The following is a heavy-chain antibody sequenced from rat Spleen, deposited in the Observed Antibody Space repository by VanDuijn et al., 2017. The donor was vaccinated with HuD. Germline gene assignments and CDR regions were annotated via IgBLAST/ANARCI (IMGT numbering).Heavy chain of an antibody. CDR1: GFTFSDYG. J-gene: IGHJ3*01. V-gene: IGHV5-20*01. CDR2: ITYDGGRT. CDR3: TKAAEGIPFAY. D-gene: IGHD1-11*01. Sequence: EVQLVESGGGLVQPGRSTKLSCAASGFTFSDYGMAWVRQAPKKGLEWVAYITYDGGRTYYRDSVKGRLTISRDNAKNILYLQMDSLRSEDTATYYCTKAAEGIPFAYWGQGTLVTVSS.